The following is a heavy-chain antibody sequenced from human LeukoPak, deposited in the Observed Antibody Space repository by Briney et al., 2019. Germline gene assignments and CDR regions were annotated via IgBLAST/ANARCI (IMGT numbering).Heavy chain of an antibody. CDR3: AKASSKYGSGSLYYYYYMDV. Sequence: GGSLRLSCVASGFTFSTYVMGWVRQVPGKGLEWASSVSESGGSTYYADSVKGRFTISRDNSKNTLYLQMNSLRAEDTAVYYCAKASSKYGSGSLYYYYYMDVWGKGTTVTISS. V-gene: IGHV3-23*01. CDR1: GFTFSTYV. CDR2: VSESGGST. D-gene: IGHD3-10*01. J-gene: IGHJ6*03.